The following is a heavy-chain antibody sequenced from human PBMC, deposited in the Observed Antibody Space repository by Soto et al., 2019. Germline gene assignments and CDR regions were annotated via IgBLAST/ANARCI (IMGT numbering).Heavy chain of an antibody. J-gene: IGHJ4*02. CDR2: IYHSGST. V-gene: IGHV4-30-2*01. CDR3: ARERDYGDYVSVVDY. D-gene: IGHD4-17*01. CDR1: GGSISSGGYS. Sequence: QLQLQESGSGLVKPSQTLSLTCAVSGGSISSGGYSWSWIRQPPGKGLEWIGYIYHSGSTYYNPSLKSRVTISVDRSKNQFSLKLSSVTAADTAVYYCARERDYGDYVSVVDYWGQGTLVTVSS.